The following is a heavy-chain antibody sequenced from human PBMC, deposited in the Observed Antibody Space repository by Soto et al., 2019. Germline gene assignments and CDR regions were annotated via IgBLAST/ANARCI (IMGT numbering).Heavy chain of an antibody. CDR2: IKSKTDGGTT. Sequence: EVQLVESGGGLVKPGGSLRLSCAASGFTFSNAWMSWVRQAPGKGLEWVGRIKSKTDGGTTDYAAPVKGRFTISRDDSKNTLYLQMNSLKTEDTAVYYCTTGYYGDYDFDYRGQGTLVTVSS. D-gene: IGHD4-17*01. CDR3: TTGYYGDYDFDY. J-gene: IGHJ4*02. V-gene: IGHV3-15*01. CDR1: GFTFSNAW.